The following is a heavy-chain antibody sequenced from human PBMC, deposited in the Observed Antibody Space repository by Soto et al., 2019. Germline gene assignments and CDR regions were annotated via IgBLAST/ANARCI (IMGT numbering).Heavy chain of an antibody. CDR2: ISYDGSNK. CDR1: GFTFSNYG. Sequence: GGSLRLSCAASGFTFSNYGMHWVRQAPGKGLEWVAAISYDGSNKYYADSVKGRFTISRDNSKNTLYLQMNSLRAEDTAVYYCANGGGGSSGYSYYFDYWGQGTLVTVSS. D-gene: IGHD3-22*01. V-gene: IGHV3-30*18. CDR3: ANGGGGSSGYSYYFDY. J-gene: IGHJ4*02.